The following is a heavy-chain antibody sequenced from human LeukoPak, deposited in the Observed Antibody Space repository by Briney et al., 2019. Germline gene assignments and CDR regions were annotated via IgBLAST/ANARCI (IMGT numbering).Heavy chain of an antibody. CDR3: ARSRYSGSYGYFQH. CDR1: GGSFSGYY. D-gene: IGHD1-26*01. J-gene: IGHJ1*01. CDR2: INHSGST. Sequence: SETLSLTCAVYGGSFSGYYWSWIRQPPGKGLGGIGEINHSGSTNHKPSLKPRVTISLDPSNNQFPLNPRSEPDADTPRYFCARSRYSGSYGYFQHWGQGTLVTVSS. V-gene: IGHV4-34*01.